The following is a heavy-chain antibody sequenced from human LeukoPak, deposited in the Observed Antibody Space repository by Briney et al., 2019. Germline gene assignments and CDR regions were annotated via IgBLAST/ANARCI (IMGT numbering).Heavy chain of an antibody. CDR3: AKDRKVFWSGYYPRDFDY. CDR1: GFPFSSYG. V-gene: IGHV3-30*18. CDR2: ISYDGSNK. Sequence: GGSLRLSCVASGFPFSSYGMHWVRQAPGKGLEWVAVISYDGSNKYYADSVKGRFTISRDNSKNTLYLQMNSLRAEDTGGYYCAKDRKVFWSGYYPRDFDYWGQGTLVTVSS. J-gene: IGHJ4*02. D-gene: IGHD3-3*01.